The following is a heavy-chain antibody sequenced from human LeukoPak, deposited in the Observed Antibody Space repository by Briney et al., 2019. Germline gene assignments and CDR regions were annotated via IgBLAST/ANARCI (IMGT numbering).Heavy chain of an antibody. Sequence: GGSLRLSCAASGFTFSSYGMHWVRQAPGKGLEWVAFIRYDGSNKYYADSVKGRFTISRDNSKNTLYLQMNSLRAEDTAVYYCARAQRGSTSVDYWGQGTLVTVSS. CDR1: GFTFSSYG. J-gene: IGHJ4*02. CDR2: IRYDGSNK. V-gene: IGHV3-30*02. CDR3: ARAQRGSTSVDY. D-gene: IGHD2-2*01.